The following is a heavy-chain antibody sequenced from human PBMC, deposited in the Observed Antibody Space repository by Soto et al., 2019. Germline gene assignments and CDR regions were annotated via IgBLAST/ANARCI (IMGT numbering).Heavy chain of an antibody. CDR2: MYHGGTT. V-gene: IGHV4-39*01. CDR3: ARRGVTAAATNGFDP. D-gene: IGHD6-13*01. CDR1: GGSISSGSYY. Sequence: PSETLSLTYSVSGGSISSGSYYWGGIRQTPGRGLEWIASMYHGGTTYSNPSIKSRVTISVDTSKNQFSLRLTSVTAADAAVYYCARRGVTAAATNGFDPWGQGTLVTVSS. J-gene: IGHJ5*02.